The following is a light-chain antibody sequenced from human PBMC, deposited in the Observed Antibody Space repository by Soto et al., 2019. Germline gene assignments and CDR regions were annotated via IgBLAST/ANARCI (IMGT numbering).Light chain of an antibody. V-gene: IGLV8-61*01. Sequence: QPVVTQEPSFSVSPGGTVTLTCALSSGSVSTSYYPSWYQQTPGQAPRTLIYNPNTRSSGVPDRFSGSILGQKAALTITGAQADDEGEYYCVLFMGSGIWLFGGGTKLTVL. J-gene: IGLJ3*02. CDR1: SGSVSTSYY. CDR3: VLFMGSGIWL. CDR2: NPN.